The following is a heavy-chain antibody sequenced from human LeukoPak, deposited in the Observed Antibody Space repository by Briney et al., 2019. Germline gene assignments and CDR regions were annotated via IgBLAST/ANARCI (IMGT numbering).Heavy chain of an antibody. CDR2: IYYSGST. Sequence: SETLSLTCTVSGGSISSYYWSWIRQPPGKGLERIGDIYYSGSTNYNPSLRSRVTISVDTSKNQFSLKLSSVTAADTAVYYCARHVRKGGIAVAGTPGWFDPWGQGTLVTVSS. J-gene: IGHJ5*02. D-gene: IGHD6-19*01. CDR3: ARHVRKGGIAVAGTPGWFDP. V-gene: IGHV4-59*01. CDR1: GGSISSYY.